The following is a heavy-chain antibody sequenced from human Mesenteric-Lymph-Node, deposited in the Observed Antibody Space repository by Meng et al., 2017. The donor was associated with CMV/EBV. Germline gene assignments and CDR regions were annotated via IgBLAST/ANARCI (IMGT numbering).Heavy chain of an antibody. V-gene: IGHV1-2*02. Sequence: ASVKVSYKASGYTFTGYYMHWVRQAPGQGLEWMGWINPNSGGTNYAQKFQGRVTMTRDTSISTAYMELSRLRSDDTAVYYCARLPLRFLEWLPPTINYYYYGMDVWGQGTTVTVSS. J-gene: IGHJ6*02. CDR2: INPNSGGT. CDR1: GYTFTGYY. D-gene: IGHD3-3*01. CDR3: ARLPLRFLEWLPPTINYYYYGMDV.